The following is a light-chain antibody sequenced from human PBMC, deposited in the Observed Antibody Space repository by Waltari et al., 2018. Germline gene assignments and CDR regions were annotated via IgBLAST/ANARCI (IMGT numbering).Light chain of an antibody. CDR3: NSRDSSGNHHVV. V-gene: IGLV3-19*01. J-gene: IGLJ2*01. Sequence: SSELPQDPAVSVALGQTVRITCQVDSLRSYYASWYQQKPGQAPVLVIYGKNNRPPGIPDRFSGSSSGNTASLTITGAQAEDEADYYCNSRDSSGNHHVVFGGGTKLTVL. CDR1: SLRSYY. CDR2: GKN.